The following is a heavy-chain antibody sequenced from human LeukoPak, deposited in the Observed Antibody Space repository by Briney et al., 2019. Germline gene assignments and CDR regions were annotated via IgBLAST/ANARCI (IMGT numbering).Heavy chain of an antibody. CDR2: IIPIFRTA. CDR1: GGTFSSYA. Sequence: SVKVSCKASGGTFSSYAISWVRQAPGQGLEWMGGIIPIFRTANYAQKFQGRVTITADESTSTAYMVLGSLRSEDTAVYYCARDLTQTTIKPLYYFDYWGQGTLVTVSS. V-gene: IGHV1-69*13. CDR3: ARDLTQTTIKPLYYFDY. D-gene: IGHD3-9*01. J-gene: IGHJ4*02.